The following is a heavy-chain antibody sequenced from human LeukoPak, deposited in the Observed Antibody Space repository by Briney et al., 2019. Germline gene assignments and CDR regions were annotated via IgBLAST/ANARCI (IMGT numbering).Heavy chain of an antibody. D-gene: IGHD6-19*01. CDR1: GFTVSSNY. CDR2: IYSGGST. J-gene: IGHJ4*02. Sequence: GGSLRLYCAASGFTVSSNYMSWVRQAPGKGLEWVSVIYSGGSTYYADSVKGRFAISRDNSKNTLYLQMNSLRAEGTAVYYCARERAVAGVDYWGQGTLVTVSS. V-gene: IGHV3-66*02. CDR3: ARERAVAGVDY.